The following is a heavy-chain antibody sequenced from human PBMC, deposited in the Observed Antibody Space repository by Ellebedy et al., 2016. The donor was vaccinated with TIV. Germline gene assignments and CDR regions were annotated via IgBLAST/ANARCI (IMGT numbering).Heavy chain of an antibody. V-gene: IGHV3-73*01. J-gene: IGHJ4*02. Sequence: GESLKISXAVSGLHLSGSAIHWVRQASGKGLEWVVRIRSKFNKFATLYGASVRGRFTLSRDDSNHMVYLEMNSLKTEDTAVYHCVVGGDILLETTDWGRGTLVTVSS. CDR2: IRSKFNKFAT. D-gene: IGHD2-8*01. CDR1: GLHLSGSA. CDR3: VVGGDILLETTD.